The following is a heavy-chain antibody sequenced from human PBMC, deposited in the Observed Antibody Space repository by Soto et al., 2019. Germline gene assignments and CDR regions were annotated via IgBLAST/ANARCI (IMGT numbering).Heavy chain of an antibody. Sequence: PGGSLRLSCAASGFTVSGDYMSWVRQAPGKGLEWVSIIYSGGDTYYADPVKGRFTISRDNSKNTLYLQINSLRAEDTAIYYCARVFGFSSGWYGGNWGQGTLVTVSS. J-gene: IGHJ4*02. CDR1: GFTVSGDY. D-gene: IGHD6-19*01. V-gene: IGHV3-53*01. CDR2: IYSGGDT. CDR3: ARVFGFSSGWYGGN.